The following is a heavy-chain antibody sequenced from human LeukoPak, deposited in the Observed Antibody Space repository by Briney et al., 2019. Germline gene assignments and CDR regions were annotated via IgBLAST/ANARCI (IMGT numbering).Heavy chain of an antibody. V-gene: IGHV3-9*01. CDR1: GCTFDDYA. CDR2: ISWNSGSI. CDR3: ARGRELMVRGVILTPFDY. Sequence: PGGSLRVSCAASGCTFDDYAMHWVRQAPGKGLEWVSGISWNSGSIGYADSVKGRFTISRDNSKNTLYLQMNSLRAEDTAVYYCARGRELMVRGVILTPFDYWGQGTLVTVSS. D-gene: IGHD3-10*01. J-gene: IGHJ4*02.